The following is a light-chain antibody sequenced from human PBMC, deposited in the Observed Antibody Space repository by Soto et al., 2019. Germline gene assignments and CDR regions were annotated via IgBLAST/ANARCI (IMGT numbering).Light chain of an antibody. V-gene: IGLV2-14*01. CDR3: CSYRSRTTWV. CDR2: EVT. Sequence: QSVLTQPASVSGSPGQSITISCTGTSSDVGGYNYVSWYQQHPGKAPKLMIYEVTNRPSGVSHRFPGSKSGNSASLTISGLQAEDEADYYCCSYRSRTTWVFGGGTKLTVL. CDR1: SSDVGGYNY. J-gene: IGLJ3*02.